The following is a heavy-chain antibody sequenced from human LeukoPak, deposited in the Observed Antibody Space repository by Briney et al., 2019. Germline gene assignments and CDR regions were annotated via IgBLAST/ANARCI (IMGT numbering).Heavy chain of an antibody. V-gene: IGHV4-59*01. Sequence: PSETLSLTCTVSGGSISSYYWSWIRQPPGKGLEWIGYIYYSGSTNYNPSLKSRVTMSIDTSKNQFSLKLSSVTAADTAMYYCARWSGYALDWGQGTLVTVSS. D-gene: IGHD2-2*01. CDR3: ARWSGYALD. CDR2: IYYSGST. J-gene: IGHJ4*02. CDR1: GGSISSYY.